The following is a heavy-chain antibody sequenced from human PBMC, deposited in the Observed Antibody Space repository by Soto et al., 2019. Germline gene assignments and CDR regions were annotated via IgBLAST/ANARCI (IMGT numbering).Heavy chain of an antibody. Sequence: ASVKVSCKASGGTFSSYAISWVRQAPGQGLEWMGGIIPIFGTANYAQKFQGRVTITADESTSTAYMELSSLRSEDTAVYYCPTASHQLPPQPSNYYYCYGMDVWGQGTTVTVSS. V-gene: IGHV1-69*13. CDR2: IIPIFGTA. CDR1: GGTFSSYA. J-gene: IGHJ6*02. CDR3: PTASHQLPPQPSNYYYCYGMDV. D-gene: IGHD2-2*01.